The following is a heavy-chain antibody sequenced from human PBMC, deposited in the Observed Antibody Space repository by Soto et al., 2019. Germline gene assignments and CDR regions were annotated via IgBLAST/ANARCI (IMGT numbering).Heavy chain of an antibody. CDR2: IDWDDDK. J-gene: IGHJ4*02. V-gene: IGHV2-70*11. CDR3: ALQTRLNGSGWLFGY. CDR1: GFSLSTIGMC. Sequence: SGPTLVNTTQTLTLTCTFSGFSLSTIGMCVSWIRQPPGKALEWLARIDWDDDKYYSTSLKTRLTISKDTSKNQVVLTMTNMDPVDTATYYCALQTRLNGSGWLFGYWGQGTLVTVSS. D-gene: IGHD6-19*01.